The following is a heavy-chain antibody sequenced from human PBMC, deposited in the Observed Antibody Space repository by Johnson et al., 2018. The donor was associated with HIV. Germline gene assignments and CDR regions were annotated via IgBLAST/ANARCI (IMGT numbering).Heavy chain of an antibody. CDR2: ISYDGSNK. Sequence: QVQLVESGGGVVQPGRSLRLSCAASGFIFSSYAMHWVRQAPGKGLEWVAGISYDGSNKYYADSVKGRFTISRDNSKNTLYLQMNSLRAEDTAVYYCARVRWVSKWLSYDAFDIWGQGTMVTVSS. D-gene: IGHD3-22*01. V-gene: IGHV3-30*04. CDR1: GFIFSSYA. J-gene: IGHJ3*02. CDR3: ARVRWVSKWLSYDAFDI.